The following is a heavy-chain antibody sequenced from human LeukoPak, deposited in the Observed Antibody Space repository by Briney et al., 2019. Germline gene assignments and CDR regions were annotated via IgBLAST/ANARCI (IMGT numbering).Heavy chain of an antibody. CDR1: GGSISSGSYY. Sequence: PSETLSLTCTVSGGSISSGSYYWSWIRQPPGKGLEWIGEINHSGSTNYNPSLKSRVTISVDTSKNQFSLKLSSVTAADTAVYYCARRPDSSGWYDYYYYYYMDVWGKGTTVTISS. D-gene: IGHD6-19*01. CDR2: INHSGST. J-gene: IGHJ6*03. CDR3: ARRPDSSGWYDYYYYYYMDV. V-gene: IGHV4-39*07.